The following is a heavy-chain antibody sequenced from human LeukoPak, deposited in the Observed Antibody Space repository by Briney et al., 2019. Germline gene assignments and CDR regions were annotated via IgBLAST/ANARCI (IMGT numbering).Heavy chain of an antibody. V-gene: IGHV1-69*06. J-gene: IGHJ4*02. CDR3: ARDLLYYSGPGSPLEY. CDR1: VGTFSSYG. D-gene: IGHD3-10*01. Sequence: SVKVSCKASVGTFSSYGSSWVRQAPGQALEWIGGIIPIFGTANYAQKFQGRVTITADKSTSTAYMELSSLRSEDTAVYYCARDLLYYSGPGSPLEYWGQGTLVTVSS. CDR2: IIPIFGTA.